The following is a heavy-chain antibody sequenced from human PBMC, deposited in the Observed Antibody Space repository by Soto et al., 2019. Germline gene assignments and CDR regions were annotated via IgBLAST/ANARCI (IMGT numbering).Heavy chain of an antibody. J-gene: IGHJ6*03. D-gene: IGHD4-17*01. Sequence: GESLKISCKGSGYSFTSYWIGWVRQMPGKGLEWMGIIYPGDSDTRYSPSFQGQVTISADKSISTAYLQWSSLKASDTAMYYCARLRTVTTGYYYYMDVWGKGTTVTVSS. CDR2: IYPGDSDT. V-gene: IGHV5-51*01. CDR1: GYSFTSYW. CDR3: ARLRTVTTGYYYYMDV.